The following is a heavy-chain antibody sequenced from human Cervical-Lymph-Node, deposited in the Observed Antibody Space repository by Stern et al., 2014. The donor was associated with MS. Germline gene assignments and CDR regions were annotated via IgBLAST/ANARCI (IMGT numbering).Heavy chain of an antibody. J-gene: IGHJ5*02. V-gene: IGHV1-3*04. CDR3: AATPPLRPPLDP. Sequence: QDHLVQSGSALKEPGASVKISCKSTGYSFTNYAMHWVRPAPGQRTEWMGWINTGIGPTKSSETFQGSDAITSATSANTVFLELSSLRPEDTAVYYCAATPPLRPPLDPWGQGTLLTVSS. D-gene: IGHD4-23*01. CDR1: GYSFTNYA. CDR2: INTGIGPT.